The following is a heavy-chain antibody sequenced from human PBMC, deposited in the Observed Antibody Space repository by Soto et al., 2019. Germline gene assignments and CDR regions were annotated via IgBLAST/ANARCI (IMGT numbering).Heavy chain of an antibody. J-gene: IGHJ4*02. CDR1: GFTFRSYV. D-gene: IGHD3-10*01. Sequence: QVQLVESGGGVVQPGTSLRLSCVGSGFTFRSYVIHWVRQAPGKGLEWVALTSYDGSNNFYGNSVKGRFTISRHNSRNRVEQQMNTVSYDETAFYYGAAWGAKRGLDVWGQGTLVTVSS. CDR2: TSYDGSNN. V-gene: IGHV3-33*05. CDR3: AAWGAKRGLDV.